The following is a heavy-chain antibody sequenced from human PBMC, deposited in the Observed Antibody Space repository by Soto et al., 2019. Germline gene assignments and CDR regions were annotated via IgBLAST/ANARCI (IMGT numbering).Heavy chain of an antibody. CDR2: ISAYNGNT. V-gene: IGHV1-18*04. CDR1: GYTFTSYG. CDR3: AREGWGAKAADRSQCDY. Sequence: QVQLVQSGAEVKKPGASVKVSCKASGYTFTSYGISWVRQAPGQGLEWMGWISAYNGNTNYAQKLKRTVTMTTDTSTSTAYMELRSLRSDDTAVYYCAREGWGAKAADRSQCDYWGQGSLVTVSS. J-gene: IGHJ4*02. D-gene: IGHD3-16*01.